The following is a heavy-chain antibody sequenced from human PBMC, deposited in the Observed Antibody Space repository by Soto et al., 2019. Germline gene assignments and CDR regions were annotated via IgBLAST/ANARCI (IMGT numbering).Heavy chain of an antibody. CDR2: IYHSGST. CDR3: ARVRRRYSYGYLYYFDY. Sequence: SETLSLTCAVSCGSISSSNWWSWVRQPPGKGLEWIGEIYHSGSTNYNPSLKSRVTISVDKSKNQFSLKLSSVTAADMAVYYCARVRRRYSYGYLYYFDYWGQGTLVTVSS. J-gene: IGHJ4*02. D-gene: IGHD5-18*01. CDR1: CGSISSSNW. V-gene: IGHV4-4*02.